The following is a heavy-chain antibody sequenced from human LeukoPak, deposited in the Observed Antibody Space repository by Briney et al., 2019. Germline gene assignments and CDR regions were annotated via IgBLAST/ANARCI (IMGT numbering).Heavy chain of an antibody. V-gene: IGHV3-48*03. D-gene: IGHD3-22*01. CDR3: ARYDSSGYYYYYYGMDV. Sequence: GWSLRLSCAASGFTFSSYEMNWVRQAPGKGLEWVSYISSSGSTIYYADSVKGRFTISRDNAKNSLYLQMNSLRAEDTAVYYCARYDSSGYYYYYYGMDVWGQGTTVTVSS. CDR1: GFTFSSYE. J-gene: IGHJ6*02. CDR2: ISSSGSTI.